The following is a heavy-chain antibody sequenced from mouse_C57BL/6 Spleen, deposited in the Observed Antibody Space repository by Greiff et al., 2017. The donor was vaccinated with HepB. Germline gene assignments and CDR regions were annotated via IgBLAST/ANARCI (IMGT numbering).Heavy chain of an antibody. Sequence: VQLQQSGAELVKPGASVKMSCKASGYTFTSYWITWVKQRPGQGLEWIGDIYPGSGSTNYNEKFKSKATLTVDTSSSTADMQLSSLTSEDAAVYYGASTNWDLYYYAMDYWGQGTSVTVSS. CDR1: GYTFTSYW. D-gene: IGHD4-1*01. CDR3: ASTNWDLYYYAMDY. V-gene: IGHV1-55*01. CDR2: IYPGSGST. J-gene: IGHJ4*01.